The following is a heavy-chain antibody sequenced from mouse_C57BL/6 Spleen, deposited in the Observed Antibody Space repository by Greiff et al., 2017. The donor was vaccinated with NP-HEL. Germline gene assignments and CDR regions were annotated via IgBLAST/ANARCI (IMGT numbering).Heavy chain of an antibody. CDR1: GFTFSSYA. V-gene: IGHV5-4*01. J-gene: IGHJ2*01. Sequence: EVMLVESGGGLVKPGGSLKLSCAASGFTFSSYAMSWVRQTPEKRLEWVATISDGGSYTYYPDNVKGRFTISRDNAKNNLYLQMSHLKSEDTAMYYCARDDGGYYFDYWGQGTTLTVSS. D-gene: IGHD2-3*01. CDR3: ARDDGGYYFDY. CDR2: ISDGGSYT.